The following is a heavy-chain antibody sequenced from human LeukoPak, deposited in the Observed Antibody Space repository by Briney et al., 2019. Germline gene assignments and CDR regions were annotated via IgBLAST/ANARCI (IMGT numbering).Heavy chain of an antibody. CDR2: MSFDVNNK. D-gene: IGHD2-2*02. V-gene: IGHV3-30*03. Sequence: TGGSLRLSCAASGFTFSNYVMNWVRQAPGKGLEWVATMSFDVNNKYYADSVRGRFTISRDNSKNTLYLQMNSLGAEDTAVYSCARGYCTSSSCYNDYWGQGTLVTVSS. J-gene: IGHJ4*02. CDR3: ARGYCTSSSCYNDY. CDR1: GFTFSNYV.